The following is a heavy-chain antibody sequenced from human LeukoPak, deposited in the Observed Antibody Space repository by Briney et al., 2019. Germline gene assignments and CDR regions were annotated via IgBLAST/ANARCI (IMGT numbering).Heavy chain of an antibody. CDR1: GYTFTSYG. Sequence: SVKVSCKGSGYTFTSYGISWVRQAPGQGLEWMGGIIPIFGTANYAQKFQGRVTITADKSTSTAYMELSSLRSQDTAVYYCATSFPITAMVTYWDYWGQGTLVTVSS. D-gene: IGHD5-18*01. CDR2: IIPIFGTA. CDR3: ATSFPITAMVTYWDY. J-gene: IGHJ4*02. V-gene: IGHV1-69*06.